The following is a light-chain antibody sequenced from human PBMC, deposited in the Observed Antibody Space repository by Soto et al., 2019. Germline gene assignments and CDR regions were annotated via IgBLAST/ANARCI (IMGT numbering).Light chain of an antibody. Sequence: QSVLTQPPSASGSPGQSVTISCAGTSSDVGSYDHVSWYQQHPGKAPKLMIYDVTEWPSGVPDRFSGSKSGNAASLTVSGLQTEDEADYYCSSFAGSNNVVFGGGTKLTVL. J-gene: IGLJ3*02. V-gene: IGLV2-8*01. CDR1: SSDVGSYDH. CDR2: DVT. CDR3: SSFAGSNNVV.